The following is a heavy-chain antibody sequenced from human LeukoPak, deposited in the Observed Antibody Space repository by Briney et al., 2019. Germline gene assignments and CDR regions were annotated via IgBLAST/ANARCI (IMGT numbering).Heavy chain of an antibody. Sequence: SETLSLTCAVYGGSFSGYYWSWIRQPPGKGLEWIGEINHSGSTNYNPSLKSRVTISVDTSKNQFSLKLRSVTAADTAVYYCASTWRGWFDPWGQGTLVTVSS. CDR3: ASTWRGWFDP. CDR1: GGSFSGYY. CDR2: INHSGST. V-gene: IGHV4-34*01. J-gene: IGHJ5*02. D-gene: IGHD3-3*01.